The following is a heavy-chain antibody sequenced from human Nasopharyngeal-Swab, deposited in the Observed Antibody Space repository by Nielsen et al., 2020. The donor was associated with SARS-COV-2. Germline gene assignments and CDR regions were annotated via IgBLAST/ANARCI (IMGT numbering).Heavy chain of an antibody. J-gene: IGHJ6*02. Sequence: WIRQPPGKGLEWIGRMHTSTTTSYNPSLKSRVTISVDTSRNQFSLKLSSVTAADTAVYYCARMIFGVANAGIDVWGQGATVTVSS. CDR2: MHTSTTT. D-gene: IGHD3-3*01. V-gene: IGHV4-61*02. CDR3: ARMIFGVANAGIDV.